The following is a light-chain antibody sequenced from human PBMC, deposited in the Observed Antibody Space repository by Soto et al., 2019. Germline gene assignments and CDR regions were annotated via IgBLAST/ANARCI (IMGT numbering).Light chain of an antibody. J-gene: IGLJ1*01. CDR3: CSFTSHSSHYV. CDR2: EVT. CDR1: ISDVGGHDY. Sequence: QSALTQPASVSGSPGQSITISCTGTISDVGGHDYVSWYQQHPGKAPKLMIYEVTYRPSGVSDRFSGSKSGNTASLTISGLQAEDEADYYCCSFTSHSSHYVFGTGTKLTVL. V-gene: IGLV2-14*01.